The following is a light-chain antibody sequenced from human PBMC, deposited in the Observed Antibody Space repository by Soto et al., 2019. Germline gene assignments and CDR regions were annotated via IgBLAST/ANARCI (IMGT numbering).Light chain of an antibody. CDR1: QSVSSSY. V-gene: IGKV3-20*01. Sequence: EIVLTQSPGTLSFSPGERATLTCRASQSVSSSYLAWFQQKPGQAPRLLIYGASSRATGIPDRFSGSGSGTDFTLTISRLEPDDVAVYYGQQYGNAPFTFGPGTKVDIK. CDR2: GAS. J-gene: IGKJ3*01. CDR3: QQYGNAPFT.